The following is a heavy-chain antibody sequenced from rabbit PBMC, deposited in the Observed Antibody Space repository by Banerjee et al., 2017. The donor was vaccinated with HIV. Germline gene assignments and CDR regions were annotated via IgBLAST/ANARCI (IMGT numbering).Heavy chain of an antibody. CDR1: GFDFSSYG. CDR3: VRAGYYSSGWGVGSDL. CDR2: IDPVFVST. J-gene: IGHJ3*01. D-gene: IGHD4-1*01. V-gene: IGHV1S47*01. Sequence: QEQLVESGGGLVQPGGSLKLSCKASGFDFSSYGVSWVRQAPGKGLEWIGYIDPVFVSTYYASWVNGRFTISSDNAQNTVDLQMNSLAAADTATYFCVRAGYYSSGWGVGSDLWGQGTLVTVS.